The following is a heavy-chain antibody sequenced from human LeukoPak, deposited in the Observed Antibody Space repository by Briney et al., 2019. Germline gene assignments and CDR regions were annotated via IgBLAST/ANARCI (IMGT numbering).Heavy chain of an antibody. J-gene: IGHJ4*02. CDR3: AKDGSGWFLGYFDY. Sequence: ASVKVSCKTSGYTLTTHYTHWVRRAPGQGLEWMGQVNPSGTDIRYAQKFQGRVSMTRDMSTNTVYMELSSLRFEDTAVYYCAKDGSGWFLGYFDYWGQGTVVTVSS. CDR1: GYTLTTHY. D-gene: IGHD6-19*01. V-gene: IGHV1-46*01. CDR2: VNPSGTDI.